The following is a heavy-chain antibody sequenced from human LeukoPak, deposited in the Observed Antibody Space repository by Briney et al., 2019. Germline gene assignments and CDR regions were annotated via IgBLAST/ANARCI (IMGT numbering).Heavy chain of an antibody. CDR3: ARVGPSGYVDY. Sequence: SETLSLTCSVSGGSISDNSWSWIRRPPGKGLEWIGHIHYTGSTDYNPSLKSRVTLSLDTPKNQFSLKLSSVTAADTAVYYCARVGPSGYVDYWGQGTLVTVSS. D-gene: IGHD3-3*01. V-gene: IGHV4-59*12. CDR1: GGSISDNS. CDR2: IHYTGST. J-gene: IGHJ4*02.